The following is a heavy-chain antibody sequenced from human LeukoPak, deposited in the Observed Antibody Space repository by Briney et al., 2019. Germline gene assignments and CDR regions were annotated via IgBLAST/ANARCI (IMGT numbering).Heavy chain of an antibody. CDR3: ARGKGYYGSGNYYYFDS. J-gene: IGHJ4*02. CDR2: ITTSGSTI. D-gene: IGHD3-10*01. V-gene: IGHV3-11*04. CDR1: GFTFSDAW. Sequence: PGGSLRLSCAASGFTFSDAWMSWVRQAPGKGLEWISYITTSGSTIYYADSVKGRFTISRDNAKNSLYLQMNSLRDEDTAVYYCARGKGYYGSGNYYYFDSWGQGSLVTVSS.